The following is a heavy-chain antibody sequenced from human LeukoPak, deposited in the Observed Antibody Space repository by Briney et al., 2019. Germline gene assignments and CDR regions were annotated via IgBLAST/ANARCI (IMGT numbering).Heavy chain of an antibody. V-gene: IGHV3-7*01. CDR3: ARDAGSGYFDY. CDR1: GFTFSSYW. CDR2: INQDGSEK. D-gene: IGHD6-19*01. Sequence: GGSLRLSCAASGFTFSSYWMNWVRQAPGKGLEWVANINQDGSEKYYVDSVKGRFTISRDNAKNSLYLQMTSLRDEDTAVYYCARDAGSGYFDYWGQGTLVTVSS. J-gene: IGHJ4*02.